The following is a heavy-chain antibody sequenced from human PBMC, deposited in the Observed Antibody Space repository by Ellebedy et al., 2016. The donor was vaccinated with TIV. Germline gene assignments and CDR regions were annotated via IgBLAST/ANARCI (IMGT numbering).Heavy chain of an antibody. Sequence: SETLSLTXAVYGESFSGHFWSWIRQSSGKGLEWIGEISHTGSPNYNPSFKSRVVMSVDTSKNQFSLKLTSVTAADTAGYYCARRTSAGGIDYWGQGMLVTVSS. CDR3: ARRTSAGGIDY. CDR1: GESFSGHF. D-gene: IGHD3/OR15-3a*01. V-gene: IGHV4-34*01. J-gene: IGHJ4*02. CDR2: ISHTGSP.